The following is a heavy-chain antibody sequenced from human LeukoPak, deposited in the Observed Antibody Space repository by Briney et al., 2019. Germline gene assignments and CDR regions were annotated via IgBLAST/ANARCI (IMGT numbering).Heavy chain of an antibody. D-gene: IGHD3-22*01. CDR1: GYSFTNYW. CDR2: IYPGDSDT. CDR3: ARIAHDNSGRRYYLDY. V-gene: IGHV5-51*01. Sequence: GESLKVSCKGSGYSFTNYWIGWVRQMPGKGLEWMGIIYPGDSDTRYSPSFQGQVTISADKSVSTAYLQWSSLKASDTAVYYCARIAHDNSGRRYYLDYWGQGTLVTVSS. J-gene: IGHJ4*02.